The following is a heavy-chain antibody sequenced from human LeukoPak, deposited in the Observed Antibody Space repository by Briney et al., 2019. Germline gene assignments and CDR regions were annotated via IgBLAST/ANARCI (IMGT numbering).Heavy chain of an antibody. CDR3: ARSSGSYGRSVVD. D-gene: IGHD1-26*01. CDR1: GGSISSYY. V-gene: IGHV4-59*06. Sequence: SETLSLTCTVSGGSISSYYWSWIRQHPGKGLEWIGYIYYSGSTYYNPSLKSRVTISVDTSKNQFSLKLSSVTAADTAVYYCARSSGSYGRSVVDWGQGTLVTVSS. CDR2: IYYSGST. J-gene: IGHJ4*02.